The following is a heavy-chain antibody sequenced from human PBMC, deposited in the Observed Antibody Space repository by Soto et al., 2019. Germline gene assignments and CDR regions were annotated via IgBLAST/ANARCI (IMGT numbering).Heavy chain of an antibody. CDR1: GYSFTSYW. V-gene: IGHV5-51*01. Sequence: PGESLKISCKGSGYSFTSYWIGWVCQMPGKGLEWMGIIYPGDSDTTYNPSFQGQVTISADKSINTVYLQWSSLKASDTATYYCARLGFDYDFLSGYYNVHHYYGIDVWGQGTTVTVSS. D-gene: IGHD3-3*01. CDR3: ARLGFDYDFLSGYYNVHHYYGIDV. CDR2: IYPGDSDT. J-gene: IGHJ6*02.